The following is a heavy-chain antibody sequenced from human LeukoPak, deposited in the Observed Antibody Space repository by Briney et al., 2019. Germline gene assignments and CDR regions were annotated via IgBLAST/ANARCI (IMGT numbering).Heavy chain of an antibody. CDR3: AREKTVTRTSYYYYGMDV. CDR2: ISSSGSTI. J-gene: IGHJ6*04. D-gene: IGHD4-17*01. Sequence: GGSLRLSCAASGFTFSSYEMNWVRQAPGKGLEWVSYISSSGSTIYYADSVKGRFTISRDNAKNSLYLQMNSLRAEDTAVYYCAREKTVTRTSYYYYGMDVWGKGTTVTVSS. V-gene: IGHV3-48*03. CDR1: GFTFSSYE.